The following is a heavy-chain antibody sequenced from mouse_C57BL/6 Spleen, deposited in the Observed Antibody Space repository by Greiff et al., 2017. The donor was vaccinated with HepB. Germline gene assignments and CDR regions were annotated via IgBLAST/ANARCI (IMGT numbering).Heavy chain of an antibody. V-gene: IGHV1-64*01. Sequence: QVQLQQPGAELVKPGASVKLSCKASGYTFTSYWMHWVKQRPGQGLEWIGMIHPNSGSTNYNEKFKSKATLTVDKSSSTAYMQLSSLTSEDSAVYYCARLHPSNFYFDYWGQGTTLTVSS. CDR1: GYTFTSYW. J-gene: IGHJ2*01. CDR2: IHPNSGST. D-gene: IGHD4-1*01. CDR3: ARLHPSNFYFDY.